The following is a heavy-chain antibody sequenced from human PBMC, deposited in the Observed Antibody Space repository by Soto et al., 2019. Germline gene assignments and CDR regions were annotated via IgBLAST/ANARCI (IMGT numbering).Heavy chain of an antibody. Sequence: EVQLVESGGGLIQPGGSLKLSCAASGFTVGNNYMSWVRQAPVKGLEWVSLIYSTGTTKYADSVKGRFTVSRDNAKNTLYLQMNSLRAEDTAVYYCAKDGRGSGSHYNSFGYWGQGTLVTVSS. CDR3: AKDGRGSGSHYNSFGY. CDR2: IYSTGTT. V-gene: IGHV3-53*01. J-gene: IGHJ4*02. CDR1: GFTVGNNY. D-gene: IGHD3-10*01.